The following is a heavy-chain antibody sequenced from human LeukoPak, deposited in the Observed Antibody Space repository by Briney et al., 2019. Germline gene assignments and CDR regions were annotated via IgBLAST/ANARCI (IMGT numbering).Heavy chain of an antibody. CDR1: GFTFSSYD. CDR3: VKDRGGSPFYGMDV. V-gene: IGHV3-23*01. CDR2: VSGSGGAGT. D-gene: IGHD1-26*01. Sequence: GGSLRLSCAASGFTFSSYDMHWVRQAPGKGLEWVSTVSGSGGAGTYYADSVKGRFTVSRDNSRNTLYLPMNSLRAEDTAVYYCVKDRGGSPFYGMDVWGQGTTVTVSS. J-gene: IGHJ6*02.